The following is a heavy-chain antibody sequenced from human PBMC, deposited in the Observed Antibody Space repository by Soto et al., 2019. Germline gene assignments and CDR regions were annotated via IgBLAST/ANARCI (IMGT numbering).Heavy chain of an antibody. CDR1: GYTFTSYG. CDR2: ISAYNGNT. V-gene: IGHV1-18*01. J-gene: IGHJ5*02. CDR3: ARADLGYCSSTSCYGGCRFDP. D-gene: IGHD2-2*01. Sequence: GASVKVSWKASGYTFTSYGISWVLQAPGQGLEWMGWISAYNGNTNYAQKLQGRVTMTTDTSTSTAYMELRSLRSDDTAVYYCARADLGYCSSTSCYGGCRFDPWGQGTLVTVSS.